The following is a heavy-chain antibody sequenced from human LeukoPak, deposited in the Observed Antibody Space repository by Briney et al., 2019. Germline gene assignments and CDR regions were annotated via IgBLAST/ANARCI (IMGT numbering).Heavy chain of an antibody. CDR2: ISTYNGNT. CDR3: ARGTMNRECDY. CDR1: GYTFTNYG. Sequence: ASVKVSCKASGYTFTNYGINWVRQAPGQGLEWMGWISTYNGNTIYAQKLQGRVTMTTDTSTSTVYMELRSLRSDDTAVFYCARGTMNRECDYWGQGTLVTVSS. V-gene: IGHV1-18*01. D-gene: IGHD5-24*01. J-gene: IGHJ4*02.